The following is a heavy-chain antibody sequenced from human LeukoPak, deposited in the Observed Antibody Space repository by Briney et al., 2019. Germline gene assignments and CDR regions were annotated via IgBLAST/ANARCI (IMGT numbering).Heavy chain of an antibody. V-gene: IGHV4-59*01. CDR2: IYYTGST. D-gene: IGHD3-22*01. Sequence: SETLSLTCNVSGGSISVYYWTWIRQPPGKGLEWIGYIYYTGSTNYNPSLKSRVTISVDTSKSQFSLNLNSVTTADTAVYYCARGTPGYNWFDPWGQGTLVTVSS. J-gene: IGHJ5*02. CDR1: GGSISVYY. CDR3: ARGTPGYNWFDP.